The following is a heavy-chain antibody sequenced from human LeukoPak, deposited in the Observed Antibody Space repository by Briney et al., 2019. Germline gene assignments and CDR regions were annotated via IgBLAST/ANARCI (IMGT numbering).Heavy chain of an antibody. J-gene: IGHJ6*02. CDR3: ARAQTGYCSSTSCYSDGMDV. CDR2: IYYSGST. D-gene: IGHD2-2*03. V-gene: IGHV4-61*01. CDR1: GGSVSSGSYY. Sequence: SETLSLTCTASGGSVSSGSYYWSWIRQPPGKGLEWIGYIYYSGSTNYNPSLKSRVTISVDTSKNQFSLKLSSVTAADTAVYYYARAQTGYCSSTSCYSDGMDVWGQGTTVTVSS.